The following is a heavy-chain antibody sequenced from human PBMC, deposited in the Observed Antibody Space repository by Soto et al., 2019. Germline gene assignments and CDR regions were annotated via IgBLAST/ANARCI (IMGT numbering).Heavy chain of an antibody. Sequence: SVKVSCKASGGTFSSYTISWVRQAPGQGLEWMGRIIPILGIANYAQKFQGRVTITADKSTSTAYMELSSLRSEDTAVYYCARALFKSNYQRPGSYYSTDVWGKGTSVTLSS. CDR3: ARALFKSNYQRPGSYYSTDV. J-gene: IGHJ6*04. CDR1: GGTFSSYT. D-gene: IGHD4-4*01. CDR2: IIPILGIA. V-gene: IGHV1-69*02.